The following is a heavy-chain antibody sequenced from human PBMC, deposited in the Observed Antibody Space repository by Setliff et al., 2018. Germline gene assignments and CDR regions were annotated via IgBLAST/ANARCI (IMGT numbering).Heavy chain of an antibody. D-gene: IGHD3-3*01. V-gene: IGHV1-3*01. J-gene: IGHJ5*02. CDR3: ARDTYIGDFWSGYYIQGQFDP. Sequence: ASVKVSCKASGYTFTSYAMHWVRQAPGQRLEWMGWINAGNGNTKYSQKFQGRVTITRDTSANTAYMELSSLRSEDAAVYYCARDTYIGDFWSGYYIQGQFDPWGQGTLVTVSS. CDR2: INAGNGNT. CDR1: GYTFTSYA.